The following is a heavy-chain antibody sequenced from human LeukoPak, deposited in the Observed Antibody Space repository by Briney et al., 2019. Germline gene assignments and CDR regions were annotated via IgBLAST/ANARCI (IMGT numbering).Heavy chain of an antibody. CDR3: AKVRYGDCDYFDY. J-gene: IGHJ4*02. CDR2: ISASGGNT. D-gene: IGHD4-17*01. Sequence: PGGSLRLSCAASGFTFSAYGMTWVRQAPGKGLEWVSVISASGGNTYYADSVKGWFTMSRDNSKNTLYLQMNSLTAEDTAVYYCAKVRYGDCDYFDYWGQGNLVTVFS. CDR1: GFTFSAYG. V-gene: IGHV3-23*01.